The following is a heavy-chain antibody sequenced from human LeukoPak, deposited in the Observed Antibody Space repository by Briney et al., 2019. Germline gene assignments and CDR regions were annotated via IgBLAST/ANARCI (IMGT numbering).Heavy chain of an antibody. D-gene: IGHD2-2*01. J-gene: IGHJ6*03. Sequence: GGSLRLSCAASGFTFSSYWMSWVRQAPGKGLEWVANIKQDGSEKYYVDSVKGRFTISRDYAKNSLYLQMNSLRAEDTAVYYCARDYADIVVVPAAPPSYYYYMDVWGKGTTVTVSS. CDR1: GFTFSSYW. CDR2: IKQDGSEK. CDR3: ARDYADIVVVPAAPPSYYYYMDV. V-gene: IGHV3-7*01.